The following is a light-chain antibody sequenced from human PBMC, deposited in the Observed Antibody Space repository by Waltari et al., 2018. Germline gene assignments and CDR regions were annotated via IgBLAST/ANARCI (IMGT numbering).Light chain of an antibody. CDR2: AAS. J-gene: IGKJ4*01. Sequence: DIQMTQSPSSLSPSVGDRVILTCRASQAISTFLAWFQLKPGKAPKSLIYAASTLQTGVSSNFSGSGSGTDFTLTISSLQPGDCATYYCQQYSTFPPTVGGGTRVEI. CDR3: QQYSTFPPT. CDR1: QAISTF. V-gene: IGKV1-16*02.